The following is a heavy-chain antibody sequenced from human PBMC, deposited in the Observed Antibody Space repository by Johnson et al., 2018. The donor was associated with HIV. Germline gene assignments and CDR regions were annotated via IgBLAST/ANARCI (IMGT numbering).Heavy chain of an antibody. Sequence: VQLVESGGGLIQLGGSLRLSCAASGLSVSSKYMSWVRQAPGTGLEWVSALYRSGSPYYVDSVQDRFNISGDNAKNTLHLQMNSLRTEDTAVYYCARVRGGTGHGAFDIWGQGTMVTVSS. CDR3: ARVRGGTGHGAFDI. J-gene: IGHJ3*02. V-gene: IGHV3-66*03. CDR1: GLSVSSKY. CDR2: LYRSGSP.